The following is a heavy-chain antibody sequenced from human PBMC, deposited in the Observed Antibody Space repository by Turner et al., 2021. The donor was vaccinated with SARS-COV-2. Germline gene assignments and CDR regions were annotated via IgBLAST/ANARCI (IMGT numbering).Heavy chain of an antibody. CDR2: ISGTTTTI. CDR3: AREHYDFWSGYFY. J-gene: IGHJ4*02. V-gene: IGHV3-48*01. D-gene: IGHD3-3*01. Sequence: EVQLVESGGGLVQPGGSLRLSCAASGFTLSTYSMSWVRQAPGKGPEWVSYISGTTTTIYYADSVKGRFTISRDNAKNSLYLQMNNLRAEDTAMYYCAREHYDFWSGYFYWGRGTLVTVSS. CDR1: GFTLSTYS.